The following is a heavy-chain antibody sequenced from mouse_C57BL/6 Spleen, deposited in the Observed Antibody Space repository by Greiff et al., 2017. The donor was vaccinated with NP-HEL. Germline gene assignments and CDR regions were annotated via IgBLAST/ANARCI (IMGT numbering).Heavy chain of an antibody. D-gene: IGHD1-1*01. Sequence: VQLQQSGAELVRPGASVKLSCTASGFTFKDDYMHWVKQRPEQGLEWIGWIDPENGDTEYTSKFQGKATLTADTSSNTACLQLSSLTSEDTAVYYSTVVAAYYAMDYWGQGTSVTVSS. CDR2: IDPENGDT. CDR1: GFTFKDDY. V-gene: IGHV14-4*01. J-gene: IGHJ4*01. CDR3: TVVAAYYAMDY.